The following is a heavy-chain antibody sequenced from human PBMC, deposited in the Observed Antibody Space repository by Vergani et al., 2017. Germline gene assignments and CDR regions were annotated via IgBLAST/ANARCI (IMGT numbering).Heavy chain of an antibody. Sequence: QLLESGGGLIQPGGSLRLSCAASGFTFNSYAMTWVRQAPGQGLEWVSGINTKGGSTYYADSVKGRFTISGDNSKNTLYLQMTELRSKDTATYYCAKVGGSTMCPYGGGACVVWGDGTMVTVSS. CDR2: INTKGGST. J-gene: IGHJ3*01. V-gene: IGHV3-23*01. D-gene: IGHD2-2*01. CDR1: GFTFNSYA. CDR3: AKVGGSTMCPYGGGACVV.